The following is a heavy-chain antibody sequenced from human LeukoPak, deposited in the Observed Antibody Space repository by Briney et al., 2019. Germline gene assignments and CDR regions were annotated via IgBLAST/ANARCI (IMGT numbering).Heavy chain of an antibody. V-gene: IGHV3-74*01. CDR3: ARDEGPFDY. CDR1: GFTFSSYS. CDR2: INSDGSTT. J-gene: IGHJ4*02. Sequence: GGSLRLSCAASGFTFSSYSMNWVRQAPGKGLVWVSCINSDGSTTNYADSVKGRFTISRDNAKNTVYLQMNSLRAEDTAVYYCARDEGPFDYWGQGSLVTVSS.